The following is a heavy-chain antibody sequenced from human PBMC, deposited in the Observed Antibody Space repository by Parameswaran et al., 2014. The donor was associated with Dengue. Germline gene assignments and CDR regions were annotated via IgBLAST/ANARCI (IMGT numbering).Heavy chain of an antibody. CDR2: VYYSGST. D-gene: IGHD4-17*01. CDR3: ARGGYDYGDYGAHFDN. J-gene: IGHJ4*02. Sequence: PGKGLEWIAYVYYSGSTNYNPSLKRRVTISVDTSKNQFSLKLSSVTAADTAVYYCARGGYDYGDYGAHFDNWGQGTTVTVSS. V-gene: IGHV4-59*13.